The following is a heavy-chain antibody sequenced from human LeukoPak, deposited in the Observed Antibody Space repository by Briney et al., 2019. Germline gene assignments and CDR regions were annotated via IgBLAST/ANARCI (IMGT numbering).Heavy chain of an antibody. CDR3: ARESAAGRMRPIDY. Sequence: PSETLSLTCTVSGGSISSYYWIWIRQPPGKGLEWIGYIYYSGSTNYNPSLKSRVTISVDTSKNQFSLKLSSVTAADTAVYYCARESAAGRMRPIDYWGQGTLVTVSS. CDR1: GGSISSYY. V-gene: IGHV4-59*12. CDR2: IYYSGST. D-gene: IGHD6-13*01. J-gene: IGHJ4*02.